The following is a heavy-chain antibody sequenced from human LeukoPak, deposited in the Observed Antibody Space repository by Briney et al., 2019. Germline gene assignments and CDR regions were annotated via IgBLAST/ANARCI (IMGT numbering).Heavy chain of an antibody. Sequence: GGSLRLSCAASGFTFSNAWMNWVRQAPGKGLEWVGRIKSKTDGGTADYAAPVKGRFTISRGDSKTTLYLQMNDLKTEDTAVYYCTTVMITFGGVIPNYWGQGTLVTVSS. J-gene: IGHJ4*02. CDR1: GFTFSNAW. V-gene: IGHV3-15*01. CDR3: TTVMITFGGVIPNY. D-gene: IGHD3-16*02. CDR2: IKSKTDGGTA.